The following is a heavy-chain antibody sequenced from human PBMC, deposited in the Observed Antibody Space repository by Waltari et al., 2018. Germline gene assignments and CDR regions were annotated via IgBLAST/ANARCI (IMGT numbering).Heavy chain of an antibody. CDR2: VIPSVGTA. CDR1: GGTFSSYA. CDR3: AIVVATIKGYYFDY. Sequence: QVQLVQSGAEVKKPGSSVKVSCKASGGTFSSYAISWVRQAPGQGLEWMGGVIPSVGTANYAQKFQGRVTITADKSTSTAYMELSSLRSEDTAVYYCAIVVATIKGYYFDYWGQGTLVTVSS. D-gene: IGHD5-12*01. J-gene: IGHJ4*02. V-gene: IGHV1-69*14.